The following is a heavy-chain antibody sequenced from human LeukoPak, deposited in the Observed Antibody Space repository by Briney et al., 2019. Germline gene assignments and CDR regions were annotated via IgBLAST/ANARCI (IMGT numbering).Heavy chain of an antibody. CDR1: GFTFDDYA. CDR3: AKDPYGSGNSNCFDP. CDR2: ISWNSGSI. V-gene: IGHV3-9*01. Sequence: GGSLRLSCAAPGFTFDDYAMHWVRQAPGKGLEWVSGISWNSGSIVYADSVRGRFTISRDNAKNSLYLQMNSLRAEDAALYYCAKDPYGSGNSNCFDPWGQGTLVTVSS. J-gene: IGHJ5*02. D-gene: IGHD3-10*01.